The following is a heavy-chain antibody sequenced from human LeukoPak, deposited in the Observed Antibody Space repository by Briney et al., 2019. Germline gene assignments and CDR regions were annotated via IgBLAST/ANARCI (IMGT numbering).Heavy chain of an antibody. CDR1: GFTFSIYT. CDR3: ARPTYSGSYYWFDY. CDR2: ISSSSNYI. D-gene: IGHD1-26*01. Sequence: GGSLRLSCAASGFTFSIYTMNWVRQAPGKGLEWVSSISSSSNYIYYADSVKGRFTISRDNAKNSLYLQMNSLRAEDTAVYYCARPTYSGSYYWFDYWGQGTLVTVSS. V-gene: IGHV3-21*01. J-gene: IGHJ4*02.